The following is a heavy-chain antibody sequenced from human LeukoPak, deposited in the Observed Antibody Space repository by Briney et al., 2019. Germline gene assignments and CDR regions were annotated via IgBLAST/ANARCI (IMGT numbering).Heavy chain of an antibody. CDR3: ARDGYCSGGSCYSGHGMDV. J-gene: IGHJ6*02. D-gene: IGHD2-15*01. V-gene: IGHV1-69*04. CDR1: VGTFSSYA. CDR2: IIPILGTA. Sequence: SVKVSFKASVGTFSSYAISWVRQAPGQGLEWMGRIIPILGTANYAQKFQGRVTITADKSTSTAYMELSSLRSEDTAVYYCARDGYCSGGSCYSGHGMDVWGQGTSVTVSS.